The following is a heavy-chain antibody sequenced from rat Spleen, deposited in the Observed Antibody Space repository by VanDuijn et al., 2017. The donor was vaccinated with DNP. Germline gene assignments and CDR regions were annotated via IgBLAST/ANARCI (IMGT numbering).Heavy chain of an antibody. Sequence: QVQLKESGPGMVQPSQTLSLTCTVSGLSLTDYSVHWVRQPPGKVLEWIAAISSGGSTYYNSALKSRLSISRDTSKSQVFLKMNSLQTEDTAIYFCMSVAMDAWGQGTSVTVSS. CDR2: ISSGGST. CDR3: MSVAMDA. J-gene: IGHJ4*01. V-gene: IGHV2-6*01. CDR1: GLSLTDYS.